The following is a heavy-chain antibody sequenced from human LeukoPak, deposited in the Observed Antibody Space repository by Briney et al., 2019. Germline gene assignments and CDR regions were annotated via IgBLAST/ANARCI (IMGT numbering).Heavy chain of an antibody. Sequence: SGGSLRLSCAASGFTFSNYAMSWVRQAPGKGLEWVSGISVSGGSTYYADSVKGRFTISRDNSKNTLYLQMNSLRAEDTAVYYCATFGVVIVAPVDYWGQGTLVTVSS. CDR1: GFTFSNYA. CDR2: ISVSGGST. CDR3: ATFGVVIVAPVDY. J-gene: IGHJ4*02. V-gene: IGHV3-23*01. D-gene: IGHD3-3*01.